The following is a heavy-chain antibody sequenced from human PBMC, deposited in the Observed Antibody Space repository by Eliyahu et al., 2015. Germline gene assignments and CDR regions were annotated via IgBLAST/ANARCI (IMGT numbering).Heavy chain of an antibody. V-gene: IGHV4-39*02. D-gene: IGHD6-13*01. CDR3: ARDRLRLIRYSSMGIPFDY. CDR2: IYYSGST. J-gene: IGHJ4*02. Sequence: WIGSIYYSGSTYYNPSLKSRVTISVDTSKNQFSLKLSSVTAADTAVYYCARDRLRLIRYSSMGIPFDYWGQGTLVTVSS.